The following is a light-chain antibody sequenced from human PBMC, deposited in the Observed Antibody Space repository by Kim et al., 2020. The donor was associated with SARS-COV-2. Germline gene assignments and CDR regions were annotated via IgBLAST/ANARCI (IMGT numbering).Light chain of an antibody. Sequence: QSVLTQPASVSGSPGQSITISCTGSSSDVGAYNFVSWYQQHPGRAPKLMIYDVSKRPSGVSARFSGSKSGNTASLTISGLQAEDEADYYCTSYTTSISIIFGGGPQLTVL. J-gene: IGLJ2*01. CDR2: DVS. CDR3: TSYTTSISII. V-gene: IGLV2-14*03. CDR1: SSDVGAYNF.